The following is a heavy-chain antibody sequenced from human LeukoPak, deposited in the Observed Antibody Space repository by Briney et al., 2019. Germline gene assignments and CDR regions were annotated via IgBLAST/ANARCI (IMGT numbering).Heavy chain of an antibody. Sequence: GGSLRLSCAASGFTFSSYGMHWVRQAPGKGLEWVAFIRYDGSNKYYADSVKGRFTISRDNAKNSLYLQMNSLRAEDTAVYYCATGRRYCSGGSCVPFDYWGQGTLVAVSS. CDR1: GFTFSSYG. J-gene: IGHJ4*02. D-gene: IGHD2-15*01. CDR3: ATGRRYCSGGSCVPFDY. CDR2: IRYDGSNK. V-gene: IGHV3-30*02.